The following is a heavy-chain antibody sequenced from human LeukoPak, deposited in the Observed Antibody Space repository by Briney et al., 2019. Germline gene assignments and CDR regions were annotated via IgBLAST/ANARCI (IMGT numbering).Heavy chain of an antibody. Sequence: PGGSLRLSCAGSGFTFSGSAIHWVRQASGKGLEWVGRIRSKTNSYATAYAASVQGRFTISRDASKNTAYLQMNSLRTEDTAVYYCAREVAVAGSLVVGVWGQGTTVTVSS. D-gene: IGHD6-19*01. CDR2: IRSKTNSYAT. J-gene: IGHJ6*02. CDR3: AREVAVAGSLVVGV. V-gene: IGHV3-73*01. CDR1: GFTFSGSA.